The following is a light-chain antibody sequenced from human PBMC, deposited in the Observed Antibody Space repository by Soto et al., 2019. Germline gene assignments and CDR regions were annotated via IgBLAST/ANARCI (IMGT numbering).Light chain of an antibody. V-gene: IGLV2-14*01. J-gene: IGLJ1*01. Sequence: QSALAQPASVSGSPGQSITVSCTGTTSDVGGYNSVSWYQQHPGKVPKLMIYDVSNRPSGVSNRFSGSKSGNTASLTISGLQAEDEADYYCSSYTTSSTLVFGTGTKVTV. CDR3: SSYTTSSTLV. CDR2: DVS. CDR1: TSDVGGYNS.